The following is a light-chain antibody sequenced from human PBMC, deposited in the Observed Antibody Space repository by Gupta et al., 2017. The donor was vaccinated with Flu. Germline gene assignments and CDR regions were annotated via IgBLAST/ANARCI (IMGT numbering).Light chain of an antibody. CDR2: DAS. CDR1: QDINKF. V-gene: IGKV1-33*01. Sequence: DVQMTQSPSSLSASVGDRVTITCQASQDINKFLNWFQQKPGKPPKLLIKDASSLNLGVPSRFSGSGSGTDFTFTITDLQPDDIATYYCQQHDHLPITFGHGTKVHV. J-gene: IGKJ3*01. CDR3: QQHDHLPIT.